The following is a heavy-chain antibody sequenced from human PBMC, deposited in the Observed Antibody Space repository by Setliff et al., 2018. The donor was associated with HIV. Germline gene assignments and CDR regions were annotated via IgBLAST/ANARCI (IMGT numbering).Heavy chain of an antibody. Sequence: GASVKVSCKASGYTFTSNYIHWVRQAPGQGLEWMGIINPSGGRATYAQKFQGRVAMNTDTSTNTIYMELSRLRSDDAAVYYCARHYPPFHSGAYYFDLWSQGTLVTVSS. J-gene: IGHJ4*02. D-gene: IGHD6-19*01. CDR2: INPSGGRA. CDR3: ARHYPPFHSGAYYFDL. V-gene: IGHV1-46*01. CDR1: GYTFTSNY.